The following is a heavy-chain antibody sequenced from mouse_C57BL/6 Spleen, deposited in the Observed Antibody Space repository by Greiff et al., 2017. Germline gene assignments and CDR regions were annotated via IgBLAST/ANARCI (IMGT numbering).Heavy chain of an antibody. CDR1: GYTFTDYN. J-gene: IGHJ1*03. Sequence: EVKLMESGPELVKPGASVKIPCKASGYTFTDYNMDWVKQSHGKSLEWIGDINPNNGGTIYNQKFKGKATLTVDKSSSTAYMELRSLTSEDTAVYYCARRYYGSRGYWYFDVWGTGTTVTVSS. D-gene: IGHD1-1*01. CDR3: ARRYYGSRGYWYFDV. CDR2: INPNNGGT. V-gene: IGHV1-18*01.